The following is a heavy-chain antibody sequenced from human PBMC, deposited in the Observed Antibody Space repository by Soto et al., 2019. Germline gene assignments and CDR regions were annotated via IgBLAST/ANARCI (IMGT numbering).Heavy chain of an antibody. CDR1: GGSISSYY. J-gene: IGHJ4*02. V-gene: IGHV4-59*01. CDR2: IYYSGST. Sequence: SETLSLTCPVSGGSISSYYWSWIRQPPGKGLEWIGYIYYSGSTNYNPSLKSRVTISVDTSKNQFSLKLSSVTAADTAVYYCARRRIDSSGYRFDYWGQGTLVTVSS. CDR3: ARRRIDSSGYRFDY. D-gene: IGHD3-22*01.